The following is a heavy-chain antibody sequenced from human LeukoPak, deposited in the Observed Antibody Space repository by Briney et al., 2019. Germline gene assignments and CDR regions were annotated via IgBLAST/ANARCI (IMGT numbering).Heavy chain of an antibody. J-gene: IGHJ4*02. V-gene: IGHV3-30*04. D-gene: IGHD6-13*01. Sequence: GGSLRLSCAASGFTFSSYAMHWVRQAPGKGLEWVAVISYDGSNKYYADSVKGRFTISRDNSKNTLYLQMNSLRAEDTAVYYCARDRARDLAAAGTHDYWGQGTLVTVSS. CDR3: ARDRARDLAAAGTHDY. CDR1: GFTFSSYA. CDR2: ISYDGSNK.